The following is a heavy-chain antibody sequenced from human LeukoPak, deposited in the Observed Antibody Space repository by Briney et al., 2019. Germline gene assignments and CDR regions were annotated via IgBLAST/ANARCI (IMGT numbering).Heavy chain of an antibody. J-gene: IGHJ6*03. CDR3: ARKGALWFGELFHYMDV. D-gene: IGHD3-10*01. CDR1: GGTFSSYA. Sequence: SVKVSCKASGGTFSSYAISWVRQAPGQGLEWMGGIIPIFGTANYAQKFQGRVTITADESTSTAYMELSSLRSEVTAVYYCARKGALWFGELFHYMDVWGKGTTVTVSS. V-gene: IGHV1-69*01. CDR2: IIPIFGTA.